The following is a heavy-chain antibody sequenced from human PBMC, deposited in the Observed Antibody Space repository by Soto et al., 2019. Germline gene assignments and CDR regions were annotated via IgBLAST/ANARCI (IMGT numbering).Heavy chain of an antibody. CDR3: ALSHTVTTDY. Sequence: EVQLVESGGGLVQPGGSLRLSCAASGLTFSSYWMHWVRQAPGKGLVWVSRINSDGSSTSYADSVKGRFPISRDNAKNTRYLQMNSLSAEDTAVYYCALSHTVTTDYWGQGTLVTVSS. V-gene: IGHV3-74*01. D-gene: IGHD4-17*01. J-gene: IGHJ4*02. CDR2: INSDGSST. CDR1: GLTFSSYW.